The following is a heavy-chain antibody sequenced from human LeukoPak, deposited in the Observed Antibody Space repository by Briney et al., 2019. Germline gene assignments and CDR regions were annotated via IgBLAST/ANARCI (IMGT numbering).Heavy chain of an antibody. V-gene: IGHV3-30*02. D-gene: IGHD6-13*01. Sequence: GGSLRLSCAASGFMFSSYAMSWVRQAPGKGLEWVAFIRYDGSNKYYADSVKGRFTISRDNSKNTLYLQMNSLRAEDTAVYYCARDLAATGTLIDSWGQGTLVTVSS. J-gene: IGHJ4*02. CDR3: ARDLAATGTLIDS. CDR2: IRYDGSNK. CDR1: GFMFSSYA.